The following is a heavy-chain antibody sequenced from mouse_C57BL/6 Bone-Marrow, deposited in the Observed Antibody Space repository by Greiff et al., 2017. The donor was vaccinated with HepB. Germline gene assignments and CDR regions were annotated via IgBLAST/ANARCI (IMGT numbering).Heavy chain of an antibody. V-gene: IGHV1-80*01. CDR2: IYPGDGDT. Sequence: VKLMESGAELVKPGASVKISCKASGYAFSSYWMNWVKQRPGKGLEWIGQIYPGDGDTNYNGKFKGKATLTADKSSSTAYMQPSSLTSGDSAVYGSARYYDYPYWYFDVWGTGTTVTVSS. CDR1: GYAFSSYW. CDR3: ARYYDYPYWYFDV. J-gene: IGHJ1*03. D-gene: IGHD2-4*01.